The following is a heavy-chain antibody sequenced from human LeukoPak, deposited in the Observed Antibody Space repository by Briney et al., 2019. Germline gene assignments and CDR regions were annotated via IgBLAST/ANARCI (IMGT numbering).Heavy chain of an antibody. V-gene: IGHV3-23*01. D-gene: IGHD3-22*01. Sequence: GKSLRLSCAASGFTFSSYAMSWVRQAPGKGLEWVSAISGSGGSTYHADSVKGRFTISRDNSKNTLCLQMNSLRAEDTAVYYCAKGVMSSGYYKYNWFDPWGQGTLVTVSS. CDR1: GFTFSSYA. J-gene: IGHJ5*02. CDR2: ISGSGGST. CDR3: AKGVMSSGYYKYNWFDP.